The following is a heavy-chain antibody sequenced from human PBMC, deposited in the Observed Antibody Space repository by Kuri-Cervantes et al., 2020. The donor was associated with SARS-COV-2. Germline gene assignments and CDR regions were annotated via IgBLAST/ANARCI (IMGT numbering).Heavy chain of an antibody. D-gene: IGHD1-26*01. CDR3: AREAPCRIVGAICYGMDV. J-gene: IGHJ6*02. CDR1: GFTFSSYS. Sequence: GESLKISCAASGFTFSSYSMNWVRQAPGKGLEWVSYISSSSSTIYYADSVKGRFTISRDNAENSLYLQMNSLRDEDTAVYYCAREAPCRIVGAICYGMDVWGQGTTVTVSS. V-gene: IGHV3-48*02. CDR2: ISSSSSTI.